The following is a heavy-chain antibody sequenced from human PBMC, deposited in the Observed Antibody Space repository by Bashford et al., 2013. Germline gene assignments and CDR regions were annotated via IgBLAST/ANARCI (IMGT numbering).Heavy chain of an antibody. CDR1: GYTFTGYY. Sequence: ASVKVSCKASGYTFTGYYMHWVRQAPGQGLEWMGWINPNSGGTNYAQKFQGRVTITADESTSTAYMELSSLRSEDTAVYYCARAGVPAAIWFDPWGQGTLVTVSS. V-gene: IGHV1-2*02. J-gene: IGHJ5*02. D-gene: IGHD2-2*01. CDR3: ARAGVPAAIWFDP. CDR2: INPNSGGT.